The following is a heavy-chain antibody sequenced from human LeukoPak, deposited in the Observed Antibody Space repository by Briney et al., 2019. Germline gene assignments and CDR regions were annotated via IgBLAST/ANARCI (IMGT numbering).Heavy chain of an antibody. V-gene: IGHV4-38-2*01. CDR3: ARQGSRGRIVGYFQH. CDR2: IYHSGST. J-gene: IGHJ1*01. D-gene: IGHD1-26*01. Sequence: SETLSLTCAVSGYPISSGYYWGWIRQPPGKGLEWIGSIYHSGSTYYNPSLKSRVTISVDTSKNQFSLKLSSVTAADTAVYYCARQGSRGRIVGYFQHWGQGTLVTVSS. CDR1: GYPISSGYY.